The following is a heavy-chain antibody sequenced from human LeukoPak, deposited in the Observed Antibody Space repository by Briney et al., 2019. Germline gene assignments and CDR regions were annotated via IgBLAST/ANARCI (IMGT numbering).Heavy chain of an antibody. CDR2: SSSSGTTI. V-gene: IGHV3-11*01. CDR3: ARRRDFIDY. D-gene: IGHD3/OR15-3a*01. Sequence: GGSLRLSCAASGLTLSDYYMSWIRQAPGKGLEWVSYSSSSGTTIYYADSVKGRFAISRDNAKNSLYLQMNSLRAEDTAVYYCARRRDFIDYWGQGTLVTVSS. J-gene: IGHJ4*02. CDR1: GLTLSDYY.